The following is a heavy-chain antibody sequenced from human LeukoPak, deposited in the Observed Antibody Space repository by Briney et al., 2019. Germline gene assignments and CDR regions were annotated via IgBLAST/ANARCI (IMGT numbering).Heavy chain of an antibody. J-gene: IGHJ4*02. CDR1: GFTFSGSA. Sequence: GGSLRLSCAASGFTFSGSAMHWVRQASGKGLEWVGRIRSKANSYATAYAASVKGRFTISRDDSKNTAYLQMNSLKTEDTAMYYCTRYFDWLLGKSDYWGQGTLVTVSS. CDR3: TRYFDWLLGKSDY. CDR2: IRSKANSYAT. V-gene: IGHV3-73*01. D-gene: IGHD3-9*01.